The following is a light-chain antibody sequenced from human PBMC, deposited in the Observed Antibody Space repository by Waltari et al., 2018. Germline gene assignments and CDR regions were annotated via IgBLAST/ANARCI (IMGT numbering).Light chain of an antibody. CDR3: AAWDDSLNAHYV. CDR2: SNN. Sequence: QSVLTQPPSASGPPGQRVTIPCSGSSSNIGSNTVNWYQQPPGTAPKLLIYSNNQRPSGVPDRFSGSKSGTSASLAISGLQSEDEADYYCAAWDDSLNAHYVFGTGTKVTVL. J-gene: IGLJ1*01. CDR1: SSNIGSNT. V-gene: IGLV1-44*01.